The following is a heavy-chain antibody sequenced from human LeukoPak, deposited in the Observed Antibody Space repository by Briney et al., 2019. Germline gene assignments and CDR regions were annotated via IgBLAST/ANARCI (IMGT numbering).Heavy chain of an antibody. Sequence: GGSLRLSCAASGFTFSDYYMSWIRQAPGKGLEWVSAISGSGGSTYYADSVKGRFTISRDNSKNTLYLQMNSLRAEDTAVYYCAKDLQRSSTYYWGQGTLVTVSS. D-gene: IGHD6-13*01. CDR3: AKDLQRSSTYY. V-gene: IGHV3-23*01. CDR1: GFTFSDYY. CDR2: ISGSGGST. J-gene: IGHJ4*02.